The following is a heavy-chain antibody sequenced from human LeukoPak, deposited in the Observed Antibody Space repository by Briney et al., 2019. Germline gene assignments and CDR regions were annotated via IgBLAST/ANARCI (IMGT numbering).Heavy chain of an antibody. CDR2: IYYSGST. V-gene: IGHV4-59*01. J-gene: IGHJ6*02. D-gene: IGHD3-3*01. CDR1: GGSISSYY. CDR3: ARGHAYDFWSGHYVQYGMDV. Sequence: SETLSPTCTVSGGSISSYYWSWIRQPPGKGLEWIGYIYYSGSTNYNPSLKSRVTISVDTSKNQFSLKLSSVTAADTAVYYCARGHAYDFWSGHYVQYGMDVWGQGTTVTVSS.